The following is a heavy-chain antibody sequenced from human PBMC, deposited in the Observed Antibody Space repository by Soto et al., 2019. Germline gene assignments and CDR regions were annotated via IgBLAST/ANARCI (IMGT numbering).Heavy chain of an antibody. Sequence: VQVVASGGGLVQPGRSLRLSCAVSGFRFEQYVMHWVRQAPGKGLECVSTVSPTGDTVAYADSVEGRFTVSRDNAKKPLYLPINSLKGADTAFYYCLKDAPNGSIDDWGQGTLVTVSS. CDR2: VSPTGDTV. CDR3: LKDAPNGSIDD. D-gene: IGHD3-10*01. V-gene: IGHV3-9*01. J-gene: IGHJ4*02. CDR1: GFRFEQYV.